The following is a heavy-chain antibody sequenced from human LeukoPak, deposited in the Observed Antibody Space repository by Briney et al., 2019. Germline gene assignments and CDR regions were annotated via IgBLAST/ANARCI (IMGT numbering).Heavy chain of an antibody. V-gene: IGHV3-74*01. CDR1: GLTFSSYW. J-gene: IGHJ6*02. Sequence: GSLRLSCAASGLTFSSYWMHWVRQAPGKGLVWVSRINSDGSSTSYADSVKGRFTISRDNAMNTLYLQMNSLRAEDTAVYYCAMVRGYYYHGLDVWGQGTTVTVSS. CDR2: INSDGSST. D-gene: IGHD3-10*01. CDR3: AMVRGYYYHGLDV.